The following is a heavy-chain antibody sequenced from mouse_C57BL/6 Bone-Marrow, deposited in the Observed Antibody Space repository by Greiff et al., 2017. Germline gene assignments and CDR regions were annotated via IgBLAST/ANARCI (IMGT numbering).Heavy chain of an antibody. CDR3: ARVGDYDPHYYAMDD. D-gene: IGHD2-4*01. CDR2: ISDGGSYT. V-gene: IGHV5-4*01. J-gene: IGHJ4*01. CDR1: GFTFSSYA. Sequence: EVQVVESGGGLVKPGGSLKLSCAASGFTFSSYAMSWVRQTPEKRLEWVATISDGGSYTYYPDNVKGRFTISRDNAKNNLYLQMSHLKSEDTAMYYCARVGDYDPHYYAMDDGGQGTSVTVSS.